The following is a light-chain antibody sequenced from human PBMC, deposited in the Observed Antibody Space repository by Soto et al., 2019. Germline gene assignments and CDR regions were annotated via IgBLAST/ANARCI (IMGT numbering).Light chain of an antibody. J-gene: IGKJ4*01. Sequence: DIQMTQSPSSVSASVGDTVTVSCRASQVISSWLAWYQQKPGRAPNLLIYKASTLQTGVPSRFSGSGSGTDFTLTITNLQPEDFATYYCHQASSFPLPSGGGTKVEIK. CDR3: HQASSFPLP. CDR1: QVISSW. CDR2: KAS. V-gene: IGKV1-12*01.